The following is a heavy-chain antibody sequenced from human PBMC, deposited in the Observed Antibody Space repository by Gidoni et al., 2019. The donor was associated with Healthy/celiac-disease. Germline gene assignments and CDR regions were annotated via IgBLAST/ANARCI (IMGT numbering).Heavy chain of an antibody. V-gene: IGHV1-69*02. J-gene: IGHJ4*02. CDR3: ARVSVRGVIYFDY. CDR2: IIPILGIA. Sequence: QVQLVQSGAEVKKPGSSVKVSCKASGGTFSSYTISWVRQAPGQGLEWMGRIIPILGIANYAQKFQGRVTITADKSTSTAYMELSSLRSEDTAVYYCARVSVRGVIYFDYWGQGTLVTVSS. D-gene: IGHD3-10*02. CDR1: GGTFSSYT.